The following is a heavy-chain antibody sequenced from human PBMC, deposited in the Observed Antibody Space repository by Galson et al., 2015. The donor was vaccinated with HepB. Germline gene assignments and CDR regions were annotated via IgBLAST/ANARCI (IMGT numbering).Heavy chain of an antibody. CDR2: IYPGDSYT. CDR1: GYSFTNYW. J-gene: IGHJ6*02. Sequence: QSGAEVKKPGESLGISCKGSGYSFTNYWIGWVRQMPGKGLEWMGIIYPGDSYTRYSPSFQGQVTISVDRSITTAYLQWNSLKASDTAMYYCARLDSDSYKMDVWGQGTTVTVSS. D-gene: IGHD1-1*01. V-gene: IGHV5-51*03. CDR3: ARLDSDSYKMDV.